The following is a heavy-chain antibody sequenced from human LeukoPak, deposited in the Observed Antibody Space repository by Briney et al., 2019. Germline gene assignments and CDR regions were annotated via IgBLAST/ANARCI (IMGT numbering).Heavy chain of an antibody. CDR2: ISGSGGNT. CDR3: PKVGACGGGGGRNLWYSYMAV. D-gene: IGHD3-16*01. Sequence: GGSLRLSCAASGLTFSSYAMNWVRQAPGKGLEWVSGISGSGGNTYYADSVKGRFTISRDNSKNALYVQMNSLRAEDTAVYYWPKVGACGGGGGRNLWYSYMAVGGKGPRSTVPS. J-gene: IGHJ6*03. V-gene: IGHV3-23*01. CDR1: GLTFSSYA.